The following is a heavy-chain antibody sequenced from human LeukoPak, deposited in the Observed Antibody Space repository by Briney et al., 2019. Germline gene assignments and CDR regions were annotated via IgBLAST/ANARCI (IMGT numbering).Heavy chain of an antibody. Sequence: ASVKVSCKASGYTFINYAVNWVRQAPGQRLEWMGWINPNSGGTNYAQKFLGRVTMTRDTSITTAYMELSRLRSDDTAVYYCARGGSGWFDAFDIWGQGTMVTVSS. CDR1: GYTFINYA. D-gene: IGHD6-19*01. CDR2: INPNSGGT. V-gene: IGHV1-2*02. CDR3: ARGGSGWFDAFDI. J-gene: IGHJ3*02.